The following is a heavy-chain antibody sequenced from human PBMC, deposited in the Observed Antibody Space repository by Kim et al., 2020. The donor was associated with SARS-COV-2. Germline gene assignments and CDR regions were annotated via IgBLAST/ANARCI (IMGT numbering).Heavy chain of an antibody. CDR3: ARGTSIRYFDWLLSGGMDV. J-gene: IGHJ6*02. D-gene: IGHD3-9*01. V-gene: IGHV1-2*05. Sequence: ASVKVSCKASGYTFTGYYMHWVRQAPGQGLEWMGRINPNSGGTNYAQKFQGRVTMTRDTSISTAYMELSRLRSDDTVVYYCARGTSIRYFDWLLSGGMDVWGQGTTVTVSS. CDR1: GYTFTGYY. CDR2: INPNSGGT.